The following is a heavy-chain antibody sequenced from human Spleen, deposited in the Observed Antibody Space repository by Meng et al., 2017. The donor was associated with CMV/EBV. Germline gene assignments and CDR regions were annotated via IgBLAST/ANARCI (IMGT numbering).Heavy chain of an antibody. V-gene: IGHV1-69*05. Sequence: SVKVSCKPSGGTFNKFVFSWVRQAPGQGLEWMGSIIPMFDTPNYARKFRGRLTITTDESTSTAYMELSSLRSEDTAVYYCARDNPAAGTHYYYYGMDVWGQGTTVTVSS. J-gene: IGHJ6*02. CDR1: GGTFNKFV. CDR2: IIPMFDTP. D-gene: IGHD6-13*01. CDR3: ARDNPAAGTHYYYYGMDV.